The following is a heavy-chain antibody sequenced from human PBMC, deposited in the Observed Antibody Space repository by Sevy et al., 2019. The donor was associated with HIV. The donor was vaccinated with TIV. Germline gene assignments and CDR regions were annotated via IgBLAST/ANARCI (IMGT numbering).Heavy chain of an antibody. CDR1: GFTFSSSA. J-gene: IGHJ6*02. V-gene: IGHV3-73*01. Sequence: GGSLRLSCAASGFTFSSSAMHWVRQASGKGLEWVGRIRSKANSYATAYAASVKGRFTISRDDSKNTAYLQMNSLKTEDTAVYYCTRHGGYCTNGVCYTSYYYYGMDVWGQGTTVTVSS. CDR2: IRSKANSYAT. D-gene: IGHD2-8*01. CDR3: TRHGGYCTNGVCYTSYYYYGMDV.